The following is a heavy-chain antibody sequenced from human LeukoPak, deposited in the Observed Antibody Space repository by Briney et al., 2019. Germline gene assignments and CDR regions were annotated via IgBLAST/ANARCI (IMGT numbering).Heavy chain of an antibody. CDR1: GGSISSYY. J-gene: IGHJ4*02. V-gene: IGHV4-59*01. CDR3: AREEGGAVAGEYYFDY. Sequence: SETLSLTCTVSGGSISSYYWSWIRQPPGKGLEWIGYIYYGGSTNYNPSLKSRVTISVDTSKNQFSLKLSSVTAADTAVYYCAREEGGAVAGEYYFDYWGQGTLVTVSS. CDR2: IYYGGST. D-gene: IGHD6-19*01.